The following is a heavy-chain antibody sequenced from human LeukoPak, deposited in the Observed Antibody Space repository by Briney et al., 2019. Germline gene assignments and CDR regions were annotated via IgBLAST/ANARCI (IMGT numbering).Heavy chain of an antibody. CDR2: INQSGST. J-gene: IGHJ5*02. V-gene: IGHV4-34*01. D-gene: IGHD4-11*01. Sequence: PSETLSLNCAVYGGSFCGYYWIWLRQPPGKGLKWSGEINQSGSTNYNRSLKSRVTISVDTSKNQFSLKLSSVTAADTAVYYCARGVRYSKRMVRFDPWGQGTLVTVSS. CDR1: GGSFCGYY. CDR3: ARGVRYSKRMVRFDP.